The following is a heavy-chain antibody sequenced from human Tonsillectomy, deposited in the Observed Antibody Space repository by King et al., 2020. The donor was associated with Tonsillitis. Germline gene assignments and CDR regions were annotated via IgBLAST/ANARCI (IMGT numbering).Heavy chain of an antibody. V-gene: IGHV3-23*04. CDR2: ISGSGGST. D-gene: IGHD4-17*01. Sequence: QLVQSGGGLVQPGGSLRLSCAASGFTFSNYVMSWVRQAPGKGLEWVSAISGSGGSTYYAGTVKGRFTISRDNSKNTLYLQMNSLRAEDTAIYYCAKDGMTTVTYHYFDYWGQGTLATVSS. J-gene: IGHJ4*02. CDR1: GFTFSNYV. CDR3: AKDGMTTVTYHYFDY.